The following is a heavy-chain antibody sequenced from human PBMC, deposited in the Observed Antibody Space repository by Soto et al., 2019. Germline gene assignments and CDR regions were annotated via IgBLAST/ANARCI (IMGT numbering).Heavy chain of an antibody. J-gene: IGHJ3*02. CDR2: ISGSGGST. CDR1: GVTLKSYV. D-gene: IGHD2-21*02. CDR3: AGGGDGAFDI. V-gene: IGHV3-23*01. Sequence: VGSLRLACASSGVTLKSYVMTGFLQAPGKGLEWVSAISGSGGSTYYADSVKGRFTISRDNSKNTLYLQMNSLRAEDTAVYYCAGGGDGAFDIWGHGTMVTVS.